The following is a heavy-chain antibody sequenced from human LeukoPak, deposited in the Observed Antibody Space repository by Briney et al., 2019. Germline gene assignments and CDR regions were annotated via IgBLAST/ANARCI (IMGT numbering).Heavy chain of an antibody. J-gene: IGHJ4*02. CDR1: GFRFDNYA. D-gene: IGHD4/OR15-4a*01. V-gene: IGHV3-23*01. CDR2: ISATGDST. Sequence: PGGPLRLSCAVSGFRFDNYAMSWVRQAPGKGLDWVSTISATGDSTYYADSVKGRFTASRDNSKNTVYLQLNSLSAEDTAVYYCYGEGYWGQGTLVTVSS. CDR3: YGEGY.